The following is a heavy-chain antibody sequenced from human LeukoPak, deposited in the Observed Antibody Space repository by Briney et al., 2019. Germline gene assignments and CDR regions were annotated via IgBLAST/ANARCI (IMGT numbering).Heavy chain of an antibody. CDR3: ARGPRITMIVGPFDY. V-gene: IGHV1-69*04. D-gene: IGHD3-22*01. Sequence: SVKVSCKASGGTFSSYAISWVRQAPGQGLEWMGRIIPILGIANYAQKFQGRVTITADKSTSTAYMELSSLRSEDAAVYYCARGPRITMIVGPFDYWGQRTLVTVSS. J-gene: IGHJ4*02. CDR2: IIPILGIA. CDR1: GGTFSSYA.